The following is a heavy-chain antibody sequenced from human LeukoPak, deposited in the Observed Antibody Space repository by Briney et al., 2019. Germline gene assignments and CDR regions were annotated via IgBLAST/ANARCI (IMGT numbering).Heavy chain of an antibody. J-gene: IGHJ4*02. CDR3: ARVAEAAAFDS. D-gene: IGHD6-13*01. CDR1: GLTFSTYS. V-gene: IGHV3-21*06. CDR2: ISSNSRYI. Sequence: GGSLRLSCAASGLTFSTYSMNWVRQAPGKGLEWVSSISSNSRYIYYADSMRGRFTISRDNAKNSLYLQMNSLKPEDTAVYYCARVAEAAAFDSWGQGTLVTVSS.